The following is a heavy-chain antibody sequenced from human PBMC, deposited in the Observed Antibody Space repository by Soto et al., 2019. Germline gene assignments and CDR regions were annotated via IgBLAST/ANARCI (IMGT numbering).Heavy chain of an antibody. V-gene: IGHV1-18*01. CDR1: GYTFTSYG. J-gene: IGHJ5*02. D-gene: IGHD3-3*01. CDR2: ISAYNGNT. CDR3: ARNGDSYYDFWSGYYNWFDP. Sequence: ASVKVSCKASGYTFTSYGISWVRQAPGQGLEWMGLISAYNGNTNYAQKLQGRVTMTTDTPTSTAYMELRSLRSDDTAVYYCARNGDSYYDFWSGYYNWFDPRGQGALVTVSS.